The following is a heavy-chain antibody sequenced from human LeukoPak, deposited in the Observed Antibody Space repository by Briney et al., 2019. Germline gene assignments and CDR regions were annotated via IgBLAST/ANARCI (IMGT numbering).Heavy chain of an antibody. J-gene: IGHJ5*02. V-gene: IGHV4-59*01. CDR3: ARGCSAGTPHNWFDP. Sequence: SETLSLTCTVSGGSISGYYWSWIRQPPGKGLEWIGYIYYSGSTNYNPSLKSRVTISIDTSKNQFSLKLSSVTAADTAVYYCARGCSAGTPHNWFDPWGQGTLVTVSS. CDR1: GGSISGYY. CDR2: IYYSGST. D-gene: IGHD6-13*01.